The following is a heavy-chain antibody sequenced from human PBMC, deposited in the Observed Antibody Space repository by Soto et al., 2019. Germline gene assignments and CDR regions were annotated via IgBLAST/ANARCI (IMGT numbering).Heavy chain of an antibody. J-gene: IGHJ3*02. D-gene: IGHD3-22*01. Sequence: GGSLRLSCAASGFTFSSYAMSWVRQAPGKGLEWVSAISGSGGSKYYADSVKGRFTISRDNSKNTLYLQMNSLRAEDTAVYYGANSASSGYDAFDIWGQGTMVTVSS. CDR3: ANSASSGYDAFDI. CDR2: ISGSGGSK. V-gene: IGHV3-23*01. CDR1: GFTFSSYA.